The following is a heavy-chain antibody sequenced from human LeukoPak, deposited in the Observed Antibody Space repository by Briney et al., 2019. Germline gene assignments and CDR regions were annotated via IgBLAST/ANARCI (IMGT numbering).Heavy chain of an antibody. D-gene: IGHD3-10*01. J-gene: IGHJ5*02. V-gene: IGHV4-39*01. CDR3: ARQRYYGSGSYSLNWFDP. CDR2: IYCSKTS. CDR1: GGSISSSSYN. Sequence: SETLSLTCTVSGGSISSSSYNWGWLRQPPGQGLEWIGSIYCSKTSYYNPSLKSRVTLSVDTSKNQFSLRLSSVTAADTAVYYCARQRYYGSGSYSLNWFDPWGQGTLVTVSS.